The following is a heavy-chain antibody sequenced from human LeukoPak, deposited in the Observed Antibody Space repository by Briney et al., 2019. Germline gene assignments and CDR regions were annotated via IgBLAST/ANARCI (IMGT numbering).Heavy chain of an antibody. V-gene: IGHV1-8*01. Sequence: SVSACCTAAGSTVTSYVINGLGGTTGHGREWMGWMNLNSGNTVYAQKFQGRVTMTRNTSTSTAYMELSSLRSEDTAVYYCARGSSIAVAGDYCGQGTLVTVSS. CDR3: ARGSSIAVAGDY. CDR1: GSTVTSYV. D-gene: IGHD6-19*01. J-gene: IGHJ4*02. CDR2: MNLNSGNT.